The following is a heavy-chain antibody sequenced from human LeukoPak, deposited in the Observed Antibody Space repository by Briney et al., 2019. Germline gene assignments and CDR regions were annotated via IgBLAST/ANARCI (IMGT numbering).Heavy chain of an antibody. V-gene: IGHV4-39*01. CDR3: ASHTSGTYRYFFDY. CDR1: GGSISSSSYY. J-gene: IGHJ4*02. D-gene: IGHD1-1*01. CDR2: IYYSGTT. Sequence: PSETLSLTCTVSGGSISSSSYYWGWIRQPPGKGLEWLGSIYYSGTTYYNPSLESRITISVDTSKNQFSLRLSSVTAADTAVYYCASHTSGTYRYFFDYWGQGTLVTVSS.